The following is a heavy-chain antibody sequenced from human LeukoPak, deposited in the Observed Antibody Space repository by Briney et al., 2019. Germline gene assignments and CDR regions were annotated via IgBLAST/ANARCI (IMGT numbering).Heavy chain of an antibody. CDR1: GFTFSDYY. CDR2: ISSSGSTV. V-gene: IGHV3-11*04. Sequence: PGGSLRLSCAASGFTFSDYYMSWIRQAPGKGLEWVSYISSSGSTVYYADSVKGRFTISRDNAKNSLYLQMNSLRAEDTAVYYCARSRIAAASPVGYWGQGTLVTVSS. D-gene: IGHD6-13*01. CDR3: ARSRIAAASPVGY. J-gene: IGHJ4*02.